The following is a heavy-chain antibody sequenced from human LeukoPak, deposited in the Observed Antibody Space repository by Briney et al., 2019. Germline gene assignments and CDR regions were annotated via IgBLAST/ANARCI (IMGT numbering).Heavy chain of an antibody. J-gene: IGHJ6*03. V-gene: IGHV3-48*01. D-gene: IGHD2-2*01. CDR2: ISSSSSTI. Sequence: GGSLRLSCAASGFTFSSYSMNWVRHAPGKGLEWDSYISSSSSTIYYADSVKGRFTISRDNAKNSLYLQMNSLRAEDTAVYYAYCSSPSTGGREGHYYYYMDVWGKGTTVTVSS. CDR1: GFTFSSYS. CDR3: YCSSPSTGGREGHYYYYMDV.